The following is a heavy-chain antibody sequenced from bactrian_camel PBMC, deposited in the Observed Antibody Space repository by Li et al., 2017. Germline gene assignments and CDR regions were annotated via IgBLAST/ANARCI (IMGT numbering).Heavy chain of an antibody. J-gene: IGHJ4*01. CDR1: LNGVSSVR. CDR3: ATITNYGMGCGSWNEATY. CDR2: IHTGSGST. V-gene: IGHV3S1*01. D-gene: IGHD3*01. Sequence: VQLVESGGGSVQAGGSLTLSCVASLNGVSSVRMGWFRQTPGKEREGVASIHTGSGSTNYVDSVAGRFTISRDDAKNTINLQMNSLTPEDTAMYYCATITNYGMGCGSWNEATYWGQGTQVTVS.